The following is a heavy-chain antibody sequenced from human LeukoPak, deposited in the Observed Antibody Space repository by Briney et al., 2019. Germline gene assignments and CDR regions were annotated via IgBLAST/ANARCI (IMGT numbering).Heavy chain of an antibody. V-gene: IGHV3-23*01. Sequence: GGSLRLSCAASGFTFTSYAMSWVRQAPGKGLEWVSSISGSGGSTYFADFVKGRFTISRDNSKNMLYPQMNSLRAEDTAVYYCAKDRNGEPFDYWGQGTLVTVSS. CDR1: GFTFTSYA. D-gene: IGHD1-14*01. CDR2: ISGSGGST. J-gene: IGHJ4*02. CDR3: AKDRNGEPFDY.